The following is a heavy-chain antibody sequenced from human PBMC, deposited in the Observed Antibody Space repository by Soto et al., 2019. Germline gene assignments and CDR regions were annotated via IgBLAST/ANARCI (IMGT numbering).Heavy chain of an antibody. V-gene: IGHV1-46*01. CDR3: AGPPELTRIYYYYGMDV. CDR2: INPSCGRA. J-gene: IGHJ6*02. D-gene: IGHD1-7*01. Sequence: SVKLSCKESGYRIISNYMQWVRRAPEQRLEWMGRINPSCGRANYAQKFQGRVTITADEATSTAYMELSSLRSEDTAVYYCAGPPELTRIYYYYGMDVWGQGTTVTV. CDR1: GYRIISNY.